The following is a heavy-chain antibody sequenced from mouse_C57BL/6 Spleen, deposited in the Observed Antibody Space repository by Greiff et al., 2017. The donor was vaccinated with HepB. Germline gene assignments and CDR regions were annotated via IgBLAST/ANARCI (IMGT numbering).Heavy chain of an antibody. CDR3: ARGGSSSYWYFDV. CDR2: IDPSDSYT. D-gene: IGHD1-1*01. J-gene: IGHJ1*03. CDR1: GYTFTSYW. Sequence: VKLQQPGAELVMPGASVKLSCKASGYTFTSYWMHWVKQRPGQGLEWIGEIDPSDSYTNYNQKFKGKSTLTVDKSSSTAYMQLSSLTSEDSAVYYCARGGSSSYWYFDVWGTGTTVTVSS. V-gene: IGHV1-69*01.